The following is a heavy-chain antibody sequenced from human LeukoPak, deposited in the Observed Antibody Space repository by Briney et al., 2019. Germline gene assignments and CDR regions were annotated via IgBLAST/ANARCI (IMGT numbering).Heavy chain of an antibody. CDR3: AKDLGYCSSTSCSVAFDI. J-gene: IGHJ3*02. Sequence: GGSLRLSCEASGFTFSTYGMHWVRQAPGKGLEWVAVIWYDGSNKNYADSVKGRFTISRDNSKNTLYMQMNSLRAEDTAVYYCAKDLGYCSSTSCSVAFDIWGQGTTVTVSS. V-gene: IGHV3-30*02. D-gene: IGHD2-2*03. CDR1: GFTFSTYG. CDR2: IWYDGSNK.